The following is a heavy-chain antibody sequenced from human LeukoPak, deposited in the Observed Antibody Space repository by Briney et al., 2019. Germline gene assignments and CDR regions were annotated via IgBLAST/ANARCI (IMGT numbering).Heavy chain of an antibody. J-gene: IGHJ3*02. Sequence: SETLSLTCTVSGGSISSSSYYWGWIRQPPGKGLEWIGSIYYSGSTYYNPSLKSRVTRSVDTSKKQFSLKLSSVAAADTAVYYCASRYGRNAFDIWGQGTMVTVSS. D-gene: IGHD3-16*02. CDR3: ASRYGRNAFDI. CDR1: GGSISSSSYY. V-gene: IGHV4-39*01. CDR2: IYYSGST.